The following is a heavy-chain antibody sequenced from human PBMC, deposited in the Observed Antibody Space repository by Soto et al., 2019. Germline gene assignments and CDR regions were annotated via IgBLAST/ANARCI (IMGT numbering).Heavy chain of an antibody. CDR3: ARVVYYYDSSGYIDAFDI. J-gene: IGHJ3*02. Sequence: QVQLVQSGAEVKKPGASVKVSCKASGYTFTSYGISWVRQAPGQGLEWMGWISAYNGNTNYAQKLQGRVTMTTDTSTSTAYMEVRSLRSDDTAVYYCARVVYYYDSSGYIDAFDIWGQGTMVTVSS. V-gene: IGHV1-18*01. D-gene: IGHD3-22*01. CDR1: GYTFTSYG. CDR2: ISAYNGNT.